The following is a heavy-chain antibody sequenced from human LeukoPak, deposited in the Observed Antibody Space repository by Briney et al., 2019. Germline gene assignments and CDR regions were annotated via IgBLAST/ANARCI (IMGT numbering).Heavy chain of an antibody. V-gene: IGHV3-23*01. CDR3: AKDEGCSGGSCYHRFDY. J-gene: IGHJ4*02. CDR2: IRGSGGST. D-gene: IGHD2-15*01. CDR1: GFSFSSYA. Sequence: GGSLRLSCAASGFSFSSYAMSWVRQAPGKGLEWVSAIRGSGGSTYYADSVKGRFTISRDNSKNTLYLQMNSLRAEDTAVYYCAKDEGCSGGSCYHRFDYWGQGTLVTVSS.